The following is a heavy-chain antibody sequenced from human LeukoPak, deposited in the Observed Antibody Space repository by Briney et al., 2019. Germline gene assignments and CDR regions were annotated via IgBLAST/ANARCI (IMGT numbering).Heavy chain of an antibody. D-gene: IGHD5-18*01. J-gene: IGHJ4*02. V-gene: IGHV5-51*01. CDR3: ARLSIYADTAMDPAADY. CDR2: IYPGDSDT. Sequence: KVGESLKISCKGSGYSFTSYWIGWVRQMPRKGLEWMGIIYPGDSDTRYSPSFQGQVTISADKSISTAYLQWSSLKASDTAMYYCARLSIYADTAMDPAADYWGQGTLVTVSS. CDR1: GYSFTSYW.